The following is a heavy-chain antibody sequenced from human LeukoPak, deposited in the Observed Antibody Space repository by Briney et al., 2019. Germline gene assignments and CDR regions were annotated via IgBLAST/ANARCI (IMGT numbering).Heavy chain of an antibody. CDR1: GGSISSYY. V-gene: IGHV4-59*01. J-gene: IGHJ5*02. Sequence: SETLSLTCTVSGGSISSYYWSWLRQPPGKGLEGIGYIYYSGSTNYNPPLKSRVTISVDTSKNQFSLKLSSVTAADTALYYCAGEGPRNWFDPWGQGTLVTVSS. CDR2: IYYSGST. D-gene: IGHD1-14*01. CDR3: AGEGPRNWFDP.